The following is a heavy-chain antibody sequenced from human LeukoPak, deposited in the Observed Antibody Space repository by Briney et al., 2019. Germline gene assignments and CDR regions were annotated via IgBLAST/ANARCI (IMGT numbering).Heavy chain of an antibody. CDR3: ARVPDITARPCDT. V-gene: IGHV4-34*01. CDR1: GGSFSGYY. D-gene: IGHD1-1*01. J-gene: IGHJ5*02. CDR2: ISHTGLT. Sequence: SETLSLTCAVYGGSFSGYYWTLIRQTPGKGLEWIGEISHTGLTGSNPSLKSRVTIFVDSTKKQFTLRMTSVTAADTGVYYCARVPDITARPCDTWGPGTLVTVSS.